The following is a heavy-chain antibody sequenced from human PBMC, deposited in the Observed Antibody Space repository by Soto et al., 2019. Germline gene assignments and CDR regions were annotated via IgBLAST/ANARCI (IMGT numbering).Heavy chain of an antibody. D-gene: IGHD3-3*01. V-gene: IGHV1-8*01. CDR2: MNPNSGNT. J-gene: IGHJ4*02. CDR1: GYTFTSYD. Sequence: ASVKVSCKASGYTFTSYDINWGRQATGQGLEWMGWMNPNSGNTGYAQKFQGRVTMTRNTSISTAYMELSSLRSEDTAVYYCATTAYDFWSGDSSTFDYWGQGTLVTVSS. CDR3: ATTAYDFWSGDSSTFDY.